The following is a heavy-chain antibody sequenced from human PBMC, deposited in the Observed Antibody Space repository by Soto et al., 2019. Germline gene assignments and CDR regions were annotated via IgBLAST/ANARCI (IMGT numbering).Heavy chain of an antibody. J-gene: IGHJ5*02. D-gene: IGHD3-16*01. V-gene: IGHV1-69*01. CDR2: IIPIFGTA. CDR3: ARELGGKEWGGNWFDP. Sequence: QVQLVQSGAEVKKPGSSVKVSCKASGGTFSSYAISWVRQAPGQGLEWMGGIIPIFGTANYAQKFQGTVTTTADESSGRAYMELRSLRSEAAYVYCWARELGGKEWGGNWFDPWGKGTLVTVSS. CDR1: GGTFSSYA.